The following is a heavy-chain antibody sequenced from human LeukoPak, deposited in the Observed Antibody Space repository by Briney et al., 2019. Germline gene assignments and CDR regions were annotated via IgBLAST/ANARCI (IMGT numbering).Heavy chain of an antibody. CDR2: ISSSTNRI. Sequence: PGGSLRLSCGASGFTFNSYSMNWVRQAPGKGLEWVSYISSSTNRIYYADSVKGRFTISRDSARRSLFLQMNSLRDEDTAGYYCARDIHWAFDYRGQGTVVTVSS. D-gene: IGHD7-27*01. CDR1: GFTFNSYS. J-gene: IGHJ4*02. V-gene: IGHV3-48*02. CDR3: ARDIHWAFDY.